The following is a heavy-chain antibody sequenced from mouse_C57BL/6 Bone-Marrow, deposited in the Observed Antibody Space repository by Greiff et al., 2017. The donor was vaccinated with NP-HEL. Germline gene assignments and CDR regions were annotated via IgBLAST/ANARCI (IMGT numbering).Heavy chain of an antibody. D-gene: IGHD2-4*01. V-gene: IGHV2-2*01. J-gene: IGHJ2*01. CDR2: IWSGGST. CDR3: ARNQRLRRGYYFDY. Sequence: VKVVESGPGLVQPSQSLSITCTVSGFSLTSYGVHWVRQSPGKGLEWLGVIWSGGSTDYNAAFISRLSISKDNSKSQVFFKMNSLQADDTAIYYCARNQRLRRGYYFDYWGQGTTLTVSS. CDR1: GFSLTSYG.